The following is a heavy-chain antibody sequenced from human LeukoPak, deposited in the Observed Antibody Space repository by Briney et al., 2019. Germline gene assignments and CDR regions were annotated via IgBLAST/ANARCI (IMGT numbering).Heavy chain of an antibody. CDR3: ATMVDTAHLRYYYYYMDV. D-gene: IGHD5-18*01. CDR1: GGIFISYA. CDR2: IIPIFGTA. Sequence: ASVKVSFKASGGIFISYAISWVRQAPGQGLEWVGGIIPIFGTANYAQKFQGRVTITADKPTSTAYMELSSLRSEDTAVYYCATMVDTAHLRYYYYYMDVWGKGTTVTVSS. V-gene: IGHV1-69*06. J-gene: IGHJ6*03.